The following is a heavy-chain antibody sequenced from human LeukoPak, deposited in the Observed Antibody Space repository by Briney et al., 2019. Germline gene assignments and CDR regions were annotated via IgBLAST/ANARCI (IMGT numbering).Heavy chain of an antibody. V-gene: IGHV1-8*01. CDR1: GYTFTSYD. J-gene: IGHJ3*02. Sequence: GASVKVSCKASGYTFTSYDINWVRQATGQGPEWMGWMNPNSGNTGYAQKFQGRVTMTRDTSISTAYMELSSLRSEDTAVYYCAAYYDILTDAFDIWGQGTMVTVSS. D-gene: IGHD3-9*01. CDR2: MNPNSGNT. CDR3: AAYYDILTDAFDI.